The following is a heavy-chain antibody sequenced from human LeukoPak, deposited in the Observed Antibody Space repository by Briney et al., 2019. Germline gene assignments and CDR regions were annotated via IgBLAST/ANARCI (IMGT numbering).Heavy chain of an antibody. Sequence: ASVKVSCKASGYTFTGYYMHWVRQAPGQGLEWMGWIDPNSGGTNYAQKFQGRVTMTRDTSISTAYMELSRLRSDDTAVYYCAREKRVPAATGSDYWGQGTLVTVSS. V-gene: IGHV1-2*02. J-gene: IGHJ4*02. CDR3: AREKRVPAATGSDY. D-gene: IGHD2-2*01. CDR1: GYTFTGYY. CDR2: IDPNSGGT.